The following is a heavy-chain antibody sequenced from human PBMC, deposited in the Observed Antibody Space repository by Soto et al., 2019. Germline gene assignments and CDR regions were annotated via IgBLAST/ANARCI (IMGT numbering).Heavy chain of an antibody. J-gene: IGHJ5*02. CDR1: GYTFTSYA. Sequence: QVQLVQSGAEEKKPGASVKVSCKASGYTFTSYAMHWVRQAPGQRLEWMGWINAGNGNTKYSQKFQATVTITRDTSASTAYMQLSSLRSEDTAVYYCARDRQRLHWFDPLGQGTLVTVSS. CDR3: ARDRQRLHWFDP. CDR2: INAGNGNT. V-gene: IGHV1-3*05. D-gene: IGHD6-25*01.